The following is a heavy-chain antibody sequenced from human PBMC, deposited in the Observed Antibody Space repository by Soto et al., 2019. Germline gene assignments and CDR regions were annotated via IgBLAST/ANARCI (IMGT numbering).Heavy chain of an antibody. CDR1: GGSLSGYY. CDR2: INHSGST. D-gene: IGHD6-19*01. CDR3: ARAQQWRGYYYYYMDV. V-gene: IGHV4-34*01. J-gene: IGHJ6*03. Sequence: PSETLSLTCAVYGGSLSGYYWSWIRQPPGKGLEWIGEINHSGSTNYNPSLKSRVTISVDTSKNQFSLKLSSVTAADTAVYYCARAQQWRGYYYYYMDVWGKGTTVTVSS.